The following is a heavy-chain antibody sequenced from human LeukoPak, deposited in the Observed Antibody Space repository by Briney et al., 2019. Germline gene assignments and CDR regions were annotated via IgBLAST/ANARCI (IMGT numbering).Heavy chain of an antibody. J-gene: IGHJ4*02. CDR3: ARDRRIAVAVYFDY. CDR2: IYYSGST. V-gene: IGHV4-59*12. Sequence: PSETLSLTCTVSGGSISSYYWSWIRQPPGKGLEWIGYIYYSGSTNYNPSLKSRVTISVDTSKNQFSLKLSSVTAADTAVYYCARDRRIAVAVYFDYWGQGTLVTVSS. D-gene: IGHD6-19*01. CDR1: GGSISSYY.